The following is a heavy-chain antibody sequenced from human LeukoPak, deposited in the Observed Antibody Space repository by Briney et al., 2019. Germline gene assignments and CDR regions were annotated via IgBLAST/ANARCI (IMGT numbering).Heavy chain of an antibody. CDR2: ISGSGGST. CDR3: AREILAPGKTHDY. J-gene: IGHJ4*02. V-gene: IGHV3-23*01. Sequence: GGSLRLSCAASGFTFSTYGMSWVRQAPGKGLEWVSAISGSGGSTYYGDSVKGRFTISRDNSKNTLFLQINSLRAEDTAVYYCAREILAPGKTHDYWGQGTLVTVSS. CDR1: GFTFSTYG.